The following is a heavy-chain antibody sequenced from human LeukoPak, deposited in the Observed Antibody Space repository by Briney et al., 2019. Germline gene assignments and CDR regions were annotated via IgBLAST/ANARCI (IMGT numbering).Heavy chain of an antibody. Sequence: SSETLSLTCAVYGGSFSGYYWSWIRQPPGKGLEWIGEINHSGSTNYNPSLKSRVTISVDTSKNQFSLKLSSETAANTAVYYCARSILRYSSSPFDYWGQGTLVTVSS. CDR2: INHSGST. J-gene: IGHJ4*02. CDR3: ARSILRYSSSPFDY. D-gene: IGHD6-13*01. CDR1: GGSFSGYY. V-gene: IGHV4-34*01.